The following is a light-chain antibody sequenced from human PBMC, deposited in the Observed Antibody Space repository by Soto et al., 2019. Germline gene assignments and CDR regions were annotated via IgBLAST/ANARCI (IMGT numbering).Light chain of an antibody. CDR3: SSYTSSSTLVV. V-gene: IGLV2-14*01. Sequence: QAVVTQPASVSGSPGPSITISCPGTSSDVGGYNYVSWYQQHPGKAPKLMIYEVSNRPSGVSNRFSGSKSGNTASLTISGLQAEDEADYYCSSYTSSSTLVVFGGGTKLTVL. CDR2: EVS. CDR1: SSDVGGYNY. J-gene: IGLJ2*01.